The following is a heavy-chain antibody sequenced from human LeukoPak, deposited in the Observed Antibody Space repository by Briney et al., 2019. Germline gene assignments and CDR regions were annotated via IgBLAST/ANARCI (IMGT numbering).Heavy chain of an antibody. CDR2: INHSGST. V-gene: IGHV4-39*07. Sequence: PSETLSLTCTVSGGSISSSSYYWGWIRQPPGKGLEWIGEINHSGSTNYNPSLKSRVTISVDTSKNQFSLKLSSVTAADTAVYYCARAPSASYYYYMDVWGKGTTVTVSS. CDR3: ARAPSASYYYYMDV. J-gene: IGHJ6*03. CDR1: GGSISSSSYY.